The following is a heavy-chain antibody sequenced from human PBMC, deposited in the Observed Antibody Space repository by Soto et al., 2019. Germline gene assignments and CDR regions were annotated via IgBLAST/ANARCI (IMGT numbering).Heavy chain of an antibody. CDR2: IIPIFGTA. D-gene: IGHD3-10*01. Sequence: QVQLVQSGAEVKKPGSSVKVSCKASGGTFSSYAISWVRQAPGQGLEWMGGIIPIFGTANYAQKFQGRVTITADESTSTAYMELSSLRSEDTAVYYCARLKRITMVRGETYAYGMDVWGQGTTVTVSS. J-gene: IGHJ6*02. CDR3: ARLKRITMVRGETYAYGMDV. V-gene: IGHV1-69*01. CDR1: GGTFSSYA.